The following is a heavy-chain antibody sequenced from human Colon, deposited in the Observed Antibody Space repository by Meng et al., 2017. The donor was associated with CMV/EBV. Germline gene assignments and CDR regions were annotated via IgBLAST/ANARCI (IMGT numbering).Heavy chain of an antibody. CDR1: GSILTGYY. V-gene: IGHV1-2*02. D-gene: IGHD5-12*01. Sequence: RATSGARRRKPWGDGPASVQASGSILTGYYILWVRKAPGQGVEWRVWINAKSGGTNHAQNFQGRGTMNRDTSISTAYMALGRLRSDDTAGYYCASVDFIRAMTSGYDSRWFHPWGQGTLVTVSS. J-gene: IGHJ5*02. CDR3: ASVDFIRAMTSGYDSRWFHP. CDR2: INAKSGGT.